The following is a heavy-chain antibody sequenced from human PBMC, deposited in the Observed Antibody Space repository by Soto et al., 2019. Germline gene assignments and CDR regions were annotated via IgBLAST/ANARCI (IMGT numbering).Heavy chain of an antibody. CDR2: IYHSGTT. CDR1: GGSITTNW. V-gene: IGHV4-4*02. CDR3: ARHIAVPRTRGFDY. J-gene: IGHJ4*02. Sequence: QVHLQESGPGLVKPSGTLSLTCAVSGGSITTNWWSWVRQPPGKGLEWIGEIYHSGTTNYNPSLRGRVTRSEDKSNNQFSLNLNSVSAADSDIYYCARHIAVPRTRGFDYWGQGNLVTVSS. D-gene: IGHD6-19*01.